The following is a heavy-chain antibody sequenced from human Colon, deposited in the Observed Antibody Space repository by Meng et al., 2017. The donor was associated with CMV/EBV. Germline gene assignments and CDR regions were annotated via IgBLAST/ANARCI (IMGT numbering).Heavy chain of an antibody. J-gene: IGHJ5*02. D-gene: IGHD2-2*01. CDR3: AHRRDIVVVPAAIRMNWFDP. CDR1: GFSLSTSGVG. CDR2: IYWNDDK. V-gene: IGHV2-5*01. Sequence: SGPTLVTPTQTLTLTCTFSGFSLSTSGVGVGWIRQPPGKALEWLALIYWNDDKRYSPSLKSRLTITKDTSKNQVVLTMTNMDPVDTATYYCAHRRDIVVVPAAIRMNWFDPWGQGTLVTVSS.